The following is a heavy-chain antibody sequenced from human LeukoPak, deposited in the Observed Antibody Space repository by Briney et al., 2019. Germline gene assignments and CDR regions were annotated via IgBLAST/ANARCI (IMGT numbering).Heavy chain of an antibody. CDR1: GGSFSGYY. J-gene: IGHJ4*02. D-gene: IGHD6-19*01. CDR3: AGVFYSSGWYQKYYFDY. V-gene: IGHV4-34*01. Sequence: SETLSLTCAVYGGSFSGYYWSWIRQPPGKGLEWIGEINHSGSTNYNPSLKSRVTISVDTSKNQFSLKLSSVTAADTAVYYCAGVFYSSGWYQKYYFDYWGQGTLVTVSS. CDR2: INHSGST.